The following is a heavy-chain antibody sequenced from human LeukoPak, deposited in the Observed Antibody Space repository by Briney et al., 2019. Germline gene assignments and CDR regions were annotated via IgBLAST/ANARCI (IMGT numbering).Heavy chain of an antibody. J-gene: IGHJ4*02. V-gene: IGHV3-30-3*01. CDR3: ARVPFRITMIVASTYFDY. CDR2: ISFDGSNK. Sequence: GGSLRLSCAASGFTFSSYAMHWVRQAPGKGLEGVAVISFDGSNKYYADSVKGRFTISRDNSKNTLYLQMNSLRVDDTAVYYCARVPFRITMIVASTYFDYWGQGTLVTVSS. CDR1: GFTFSSYA. D-gene: IGHD3-22*01.